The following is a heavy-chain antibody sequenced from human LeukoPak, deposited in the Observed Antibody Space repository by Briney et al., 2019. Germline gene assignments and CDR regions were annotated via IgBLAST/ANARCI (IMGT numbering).Heavy chain of an antibody. CDR3: ARGPPNWGYVY. D-gene: IGHD7-27*01. CDR1: GYTFTSYD. J-gene: IGHJ4*02. V-gene: IGHV1-8*01. Sequence: ASVKVSCKASGYTFTSYDFNWVRQATGQRPEWMGWMSPNSGDTGYAQKFQDRVTMTRNTSISTAYMELSSLRSDDTAVYDCARGPPNWGYVYWGPGTLVTVSS. CDR2: MSPNSGDT.